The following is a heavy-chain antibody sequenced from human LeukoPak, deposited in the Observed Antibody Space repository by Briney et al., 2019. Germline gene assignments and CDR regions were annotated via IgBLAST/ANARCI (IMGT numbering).Heavy chain of an antibody. CDR3: ARKYSSSPLGFDP. J-gene: IGHJ5*02. V-gene: IGHV4-31*03. D-gene: IGHD6-6*01. CDR1: GGSISSGGYY. Sequence: SETLSLTCTVSGGSISSGGYYWSWIRQHPGKGLEWIGYIYYSGSTYCNPSLKSRVTISVDTSKNQFSLKLSSVTAADTAVYYCARKYSSSPLGFDPWGQGTLVTVSS. CDR2: IYYSGST.